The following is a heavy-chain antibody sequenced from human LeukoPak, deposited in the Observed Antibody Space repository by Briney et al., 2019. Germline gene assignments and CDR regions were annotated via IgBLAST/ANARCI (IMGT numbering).Heavy chain of an antibody. CDR2: IYNGVNT. CDR1: GASVSSVSY. J-gene: IGHJ5*02. V-gene: IGHV4-61*01. CDR3: ARSRAFNSGAFDP. D-gene: IGHD1-26*01. Sequence: SETLSLTCTVSGASVSSVSYWTWIRQPPGKGVEWIAHIYNGVNTNYNPSLKSRVTISVDTSKNQFSLRLNSVTAADTAVYYCARSRAFNSGAFDPWGQGSLVTASS.